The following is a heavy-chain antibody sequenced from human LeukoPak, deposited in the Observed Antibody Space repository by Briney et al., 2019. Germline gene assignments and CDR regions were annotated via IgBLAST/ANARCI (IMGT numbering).Heavy chain of an antibody. CDR1: GGSISSYY. V-gene: IGHV4-59*08. CDR3: ARGPYCNGGSCYYFDY. D-gene: IGHD2-15*01. CDR2: IYYSGST. J-gene: IGHJ4*02. Sequence: ASETLSLTCTVSGGSISSYYWTWIRQPPGKGLEWIGYIYYSGSTNYNPSLKSRVTISVDTSKNKFSLKLSSVTAADTAVYFCARGPYCNGGSCYYFDYWGQGTLVTVSS.